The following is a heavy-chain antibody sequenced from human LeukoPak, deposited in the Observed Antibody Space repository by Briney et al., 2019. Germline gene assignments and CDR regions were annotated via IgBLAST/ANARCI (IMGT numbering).Heavy chain of an antibody. CDR3: ARAVREVYYYYYYYMDV. CDR1: GFPFSDFY. Sequence: GGSLRLSCVASGFPFSDFYMTWIRQAPGKGLEWVSSINSGTSYIYYADSVKGRFTISRDNSKNTLYLQMNSLRAEDTAVYYCARAVREVYYYYYYYMDVWGKGTTVTISS. J-gene: IGHJ6*03. D-gene: IGHD3-10*01. V-gene: IGHV3-11*06. CDR2: INSGTSYI.